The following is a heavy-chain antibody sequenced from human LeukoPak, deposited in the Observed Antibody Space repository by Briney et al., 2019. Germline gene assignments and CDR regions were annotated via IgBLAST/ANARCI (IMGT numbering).Heavy chain of an antibody. CDR2: ISGSGGST. CDR3: TIMHGYYDGSGYWVQ. J-gene: IGHJ4*02. D-gene: IGHD3-22*01. CDR1: GFTFSTYA. Sequence: PGGSLRLSCEVSGFTFSTYAMSWVRQAPGKGLEWVSVISGSGGSTYYADSVKGRFTISRDNSKNTLYLQMNSLRDEDTALYYCTIMHGYYDGSGYWVQWGQGTLVTVSS. V-gene: IGHV3-23*01.